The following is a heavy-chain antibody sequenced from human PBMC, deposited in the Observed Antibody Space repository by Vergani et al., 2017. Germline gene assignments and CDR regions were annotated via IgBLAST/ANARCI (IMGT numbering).Heavy chain of an antibody. CDR3: ARDKGYSYGYGWGMDV. D-gene: IGHD5-18*01. Sequence: QVQLQQWGAGLLKPSETLSLTCAVYGGSFSGYYWSWIRQPPGKGLEWIGEINHSGSTNYNPSLKSRVTISVDTSKNQFSLKLSSVTAADTAVYYCARDKGYSYGYGWGMDVWGQGTTVTVSS. CDR1: GGSFSGYY. V-gene: IGHV4-34*01. J-gene: IGHJ6*02. CDR2: INHSGST.